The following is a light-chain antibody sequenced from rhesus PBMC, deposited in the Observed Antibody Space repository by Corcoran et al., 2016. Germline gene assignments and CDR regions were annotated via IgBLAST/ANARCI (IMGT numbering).Light chain of an antibody. CDR3: QPDYSTPYS. CDR1: QGITND. Sequence: DIQMTQSPSSLSASVGDRVTITCRASQGITNDLAWYQQKPGETPKLLIYEASSLQSGIPSRFSGSGSGTDFTLTISSLHPEDFATYYCQPDYSTPYSFGQGTKVEIK. V-gene: IGKV1-25*01. J-gene: IGKJ2*01. CDR2: EAS.